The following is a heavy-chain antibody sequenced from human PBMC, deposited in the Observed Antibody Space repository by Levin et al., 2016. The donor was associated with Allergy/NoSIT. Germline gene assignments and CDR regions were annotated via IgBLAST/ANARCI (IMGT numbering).Heavy chain of an antibody. J-gene: IGHJ6*02. CDR1: GFTFDDYA. Sequence: SLKISCAASGFTFDDYAMHWVRQAPGKGLEWVSGISWNSGSIGYADSVKGRFTISRDNAKNSLYLQMNSLRAEDTALYYCAKDKESSSGLYYYYGMDVWGQGTTVTVSS. D-gene: IGHD6-19*01. V-gene: IGHV3-9*01. CDR2: ISWNSGSI. CDR3: AKDKESSSGLYYYYGMDV.